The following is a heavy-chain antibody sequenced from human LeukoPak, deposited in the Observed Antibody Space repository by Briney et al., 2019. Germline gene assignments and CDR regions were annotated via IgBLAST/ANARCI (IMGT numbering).Heavy chain of an antibody. CDR3: ARDYVWVSSESDY. J-gene: IGHJ4*02. CDR2: IKYDGSEK. CDR1: GFTFSNYW. Sequence: GRSLRLSCAASGFTFSNYWMTWFRQTPGKDLEWVGNIKYDGSEKYYVDSVKGRFTISRDNAKNSLYLHMNSLRVEDTAIYYCARDYVWVSSESDYWGQGTLVTVSS. V-gene: IGHV3-7*01. D-gene: IGHD6-13*01.